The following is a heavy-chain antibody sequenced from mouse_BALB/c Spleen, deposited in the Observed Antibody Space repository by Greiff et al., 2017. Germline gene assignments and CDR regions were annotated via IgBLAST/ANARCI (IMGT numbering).Heavy chain of an antibody. D-gene: IGHD2-4*01. CDR2: ISSGSSTI. V-gene: IGHV5-17*02. J-gene: IGHJ3*01. CDR3: ARGVIYYDYDVDWFAY. CDR1: GFTFSSFG. Sequence: EVQLVESGGGLVQPGGSRKLSCAASGFTFSSFGMHWVRQAPEKGLEWVAYISSGSSTIYYADTVKGRFTISRDNPKNTLFLQMTSLRSEDTAMYYCARGVIYYDYDVDWFAYWGQGTLVTVSA.